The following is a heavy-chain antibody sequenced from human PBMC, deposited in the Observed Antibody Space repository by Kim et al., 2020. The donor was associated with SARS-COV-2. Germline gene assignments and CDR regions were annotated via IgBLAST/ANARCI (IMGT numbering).Heavy chain of an antibody. V-gene: IGHV7-4-1*02. D-gene: IGHD6-19*01. Sequence: AQGFTGRFVFSLDTSVSTAYLQISSLKAEDTAVYYCARDSSGDLGTFDIWGQGTMVTVSS. J-gene: IGHJ3*02. CDR3: ARDSSGDLGTFDI.